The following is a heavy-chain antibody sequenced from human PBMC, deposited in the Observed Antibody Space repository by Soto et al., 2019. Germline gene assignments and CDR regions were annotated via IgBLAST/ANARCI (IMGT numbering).Heavy chain of an antibody. CDR2: INYIGST. D-gene: IGHD4-17*01. CDR1: GGSFSGYY. V-gene: IGHV4-34*01. J-gene: IGHJ4*02. CDR3: ARGGYGAYDLDY. Sequence: SETLSLTCAVYGGSFSGYYWSWIRQPPGKGLEWIGEINYIGSTNYNPSLKSRVTISVDPSKNQFSLKLSSVTAADTAVYYCARGGYGAYDLDYWGQGTLVTVSS.